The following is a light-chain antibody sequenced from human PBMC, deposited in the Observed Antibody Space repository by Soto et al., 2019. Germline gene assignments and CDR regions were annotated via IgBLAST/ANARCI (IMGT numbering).Light chain of an antibody. CDR3: AAWDASLNGVV. CDR2: DN. J-gene: IGLJ2*01. CDR1: SSNIGSNP. Sequence: QSVLTQPPSASGNPGLRVTFSCSGSSSNIGSNPVSWYQLLPGTAPKLFIYDNERPSGVPDRFSGSKSGTSASLAISGLQSEDEAEYYCAAWDASLNGVVFGGGTKLTVL. V-gene: IGLV1-44*01.